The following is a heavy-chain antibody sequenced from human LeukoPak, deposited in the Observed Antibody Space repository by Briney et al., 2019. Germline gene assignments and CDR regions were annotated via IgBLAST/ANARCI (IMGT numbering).Heavy chain of an antibody. CDR2: IYYSGST. CDR1: GGXISSVGYY. V-gene: IGHV4-31*03. D-gene: IGHD3-16*02. Sequence: SETLSLTCIVSGGXISSVGYYWSWIRQHPGKGLEWLGYIYYSGSTYYNASLKSRVTISVDASRNQFSLKLSSVTAADTAVYYCAREGGDYVWGSYRHGAFDIWGQGTMVTVSS. CDR3: AREGGDYVWGSYRHGAFDI. J-gene: IGHJ3*02.